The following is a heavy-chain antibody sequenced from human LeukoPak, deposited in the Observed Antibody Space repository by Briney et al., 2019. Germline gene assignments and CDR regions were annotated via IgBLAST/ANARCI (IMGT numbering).Heavy chain of an antibody. Sequence: SETLSLTCTVSGGSISSYYWSWIRQPPGKGLEWIGYIYYSGSTYYNPSLKSRVTISVDTSKNLFSLKLSSVTAADTAVYYCARASTYGGFDYWGQGTLVTVSS. CDR2: IYYSGST. J-gene: IGHJ4*02. CDR1: GGSISSYY. V-gene: IGHV4-59*08. CDR3: ARASTYGGFDY. D-gene: IGHD4-11*01.